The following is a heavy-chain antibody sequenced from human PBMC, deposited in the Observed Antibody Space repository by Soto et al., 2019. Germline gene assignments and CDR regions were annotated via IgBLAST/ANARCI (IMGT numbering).Heavy chain of an antibody. Sequence: QVQLVQSGAEVKKPGSSVKVSCKASGGTFGSYAISWVRQAPGQGLEWMGGIIPIPGTANYAQKFQGRVQIAADEPTSTADMELSSLRSEDTAVYYCARSQGSSTSLEIYYYYYYGMDVWGQGTTVIVSS. V-gene: IGHV1-69*01. CDR1: GGTFGSYA. CDR2: IIPIPGTA. D-gene: IGHD2-2*01. J-gene: IGHJ6*02. CDR3: ARSQGSSTSLEIYYYYYYGMDV.